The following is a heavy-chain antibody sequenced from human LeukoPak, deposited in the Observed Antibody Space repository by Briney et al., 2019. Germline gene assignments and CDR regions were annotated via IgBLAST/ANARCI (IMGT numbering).Heavy chain of an antibody. J-gene: IGHJ4*02. CDR1: GVTVSSNY. CDR2: IYSGDNT. CDR3: ARDKGYFDY. V-gene: IGHV3-53*01. Sequence: GGSLRLSCAASGVTVSSNYMSWVRQAPGKGLEWVSVIYSGDNTYYADSVKGRFTISRDNSKNTLYLQMNSLRAEDTAVYYCARDKGYFDYWGQGTLVTVSS.